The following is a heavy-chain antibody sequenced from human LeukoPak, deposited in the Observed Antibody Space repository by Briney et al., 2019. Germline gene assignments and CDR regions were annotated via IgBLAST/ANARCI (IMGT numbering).Heavy chain of an antibody. CDR2: IYSGGGT. J-gene: IGHJ4*02. Sequence: GGSLRLSCAASGFTVSNTYVSWVRQAPGKGLEWVSLIYSGGGTYSADSVKGRFIISRDNSKNTLYLQMNSLRAEDTAVYYCARGAGYNYPYYFDYWGQGTLVTVSS. CDR3: ARGAGYNYPYYFDY. CDR1: GFTVSNTY. D-gene: IGHD5-24*01. V-gene: IGHV3-53*01.